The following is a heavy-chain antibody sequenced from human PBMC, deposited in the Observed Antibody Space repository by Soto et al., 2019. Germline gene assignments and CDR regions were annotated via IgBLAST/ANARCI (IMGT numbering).Heavy chain of an antibody. D-gene: IGHD2-2*01. CDR2: ISWNSNTI. V-gene: IGHV3-9*01. CDR3: ARDRPSPYCSSTSCSSYFDY. CDR1: GFTFDNYA. Sequence: GGSLRLSCAASGFTFDNYAMHWVRQAPGKGLEWVSGISWNSNTIAYADSVKGRFTISRDNSKNTLYLQMNSLRAEDTAVYYCARDRPSPYCSSTSCSSYFDYWGQGTLVTVSS. J-gene: IGHJ4*02.